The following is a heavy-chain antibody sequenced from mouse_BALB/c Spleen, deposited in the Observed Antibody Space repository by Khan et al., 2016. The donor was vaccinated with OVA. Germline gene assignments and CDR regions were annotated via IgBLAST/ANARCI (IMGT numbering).Heavy chain of an antibody. V-gene: IGHV1-31*01. CDR3: ARHGSNSWFAY. Sequence: VQLQQSGPELMKPGASVKISCKASGYSFTSYYIHWVKQSHGKTLEWIGYIDPFNGGSTYNQKFKVKATLTVDKSSSTAYMHLSSLTSEYYAVYYCARHGSNSWFAYWGQGTLVTVSA. CDR2: IDPFNGGS. CDR1: GYSFTSYY. D-gene: IGHD1-1*01. J-gene: IGHJ3*01.